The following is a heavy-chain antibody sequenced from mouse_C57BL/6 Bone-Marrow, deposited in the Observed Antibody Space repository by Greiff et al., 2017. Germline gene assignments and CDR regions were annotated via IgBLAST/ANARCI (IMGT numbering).Heavy chain of an antibody. D-gene: IGHD6-1*01. CDR2: IYPGGGYT. Sequence: QVQLKQSGAELVRPGTSVKMSCKASGYTFTNYWIGWAKQRPGHGLEWIGDIYPGGGYTNYNEKFKGKATLTADKSSSPAYMQFSSLTSEDSAIYYCARSAGGAWFAYWGQGTLVTVSA. J-gene: IGHJ3*01. CDR1: GYTFTNYW. CDR3: ARSAGGAWFAY. V-gene: IGHV1-63*01.